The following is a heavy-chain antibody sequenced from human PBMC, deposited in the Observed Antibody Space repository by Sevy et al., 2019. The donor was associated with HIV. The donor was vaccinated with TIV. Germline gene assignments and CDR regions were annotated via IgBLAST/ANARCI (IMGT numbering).Heavy chain of an antibody. CDR2: ISSSSIYI. Sequence: GGSLRLSCAASGFTLSSYSMNWVRQAPGKGLEWVSSISSSSIYIYYADSVKGRFTISRDNAKNSLYLQMNSLRAEDTAVYYCARDPGFYCSGGSCYPRYYFDYWGQGTLVTVSS. V-gene: IGHV3-21*01. CDR1: GFTLSSYS. J-gene: IGHJ4*02. CDR3: ARDPGFYCSGGSCYPRYYFDY. D-gene: IGHD2-15*01.